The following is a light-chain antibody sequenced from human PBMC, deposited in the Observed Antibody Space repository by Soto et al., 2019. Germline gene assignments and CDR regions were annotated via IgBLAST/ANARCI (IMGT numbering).Light chain of an antibody. J-gene: IGKJ1*01. CDR2: AAD. V-gene: IGKV3-15*01. CDR1: QSVSNK. CDR3: QQYNNWPPWT. Sequence: EVVMRQSPATLSVSPGETATLSCRASQSVSNKLAWYQQRPGQAPRLLIYAADTRATGIPDRFSGSGSGREFTLTISSLQCEDFAVYYCQQYNNWPPWTFGQGTKVEVK.